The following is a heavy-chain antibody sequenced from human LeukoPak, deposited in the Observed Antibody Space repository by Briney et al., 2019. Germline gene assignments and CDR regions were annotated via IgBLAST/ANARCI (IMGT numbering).Heavy chain of an antibody. CDR3: ARGGIAAAGIPLNWFDP. Sequence: GASVKVSCKASGYTFTSYGITWVRQAPGQGLEWMGWISAYNGNTDYAQKFQGRVTMTRDTSTSTVYMELSSLRSEDTAVYYCARGGIAAAGIPLNWFDPWGQGTLVTVSS. CDR2: ISAYNGNT. V-gene: IGHV1-18*04. D-gene: IGHD6-13*01. CDR1: GYTFTSYG. J-gene: IGHJ5*02.